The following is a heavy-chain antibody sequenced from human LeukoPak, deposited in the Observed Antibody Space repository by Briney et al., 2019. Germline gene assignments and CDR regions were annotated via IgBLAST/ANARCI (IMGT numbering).Heavy chain of an antibody. CDR3: TRIVVVPAAPYYYSYMDV. CDR1: GFTFGDYA. CDR2: IRSKAYGGTT. Sequence: GGSLSLSCTASGFTFGDYAMSWVRQAPGKGLEWVGFIRSKAYGGTTEYAASVKGRFTISRDDSKSIAYLQMNSLKTEDTAVYYCTRIVVVPAAPYYYSYMDVWGKGTTLTVSS. D-gene: IGHD2-2*01. V-gene: IGHV3-49*04. J-gene: IGHJ6*03.